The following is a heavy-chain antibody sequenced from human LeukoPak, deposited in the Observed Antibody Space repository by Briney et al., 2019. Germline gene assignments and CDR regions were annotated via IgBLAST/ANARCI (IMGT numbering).Heavy chain of an antibody. CDR3: AGDAPYGGLPPNDY. V-gene: IGHV1-69*05. CDR2: IIPIFGTA. J-gene: IGHJ4*02. D-gene: IGHD3-16*01. Sequence: SVKVSCKASGGTFSSYAISWVRQAPGQGLEWMGRIIPIFGTANYAQKFQGRVTITTDESTSTAYMELSSLRSEDTAVYYSAGDAPYGGLPPNDYWGQGTLVTVSS. CDR1: GGTFSSYA.